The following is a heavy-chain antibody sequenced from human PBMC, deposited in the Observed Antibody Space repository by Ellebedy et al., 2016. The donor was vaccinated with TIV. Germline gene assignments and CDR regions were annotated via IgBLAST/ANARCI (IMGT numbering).Heavy chain of an antibody. Sequence: SETLSLTCTVSGDSINNAYWSWIRQPPGKGLEWIAYTHYSGSTNYNPSLRRRLAISVDTSKNQFSLKLRSVTAADTAVYYCARHDPSMVRGVTSYALDYWGQGTLVTVSA. D-gene: IGHD3-10*01. J-gene: IGHJ4*02. V-gene: IGHV4-59*08. CDR1: GDSINNAY. CDR3: ARHDPSMVRGVTSYALDY. CDR2: THYSGST.